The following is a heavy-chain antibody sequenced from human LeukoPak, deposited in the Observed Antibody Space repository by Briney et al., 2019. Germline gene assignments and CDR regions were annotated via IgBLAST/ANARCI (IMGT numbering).Heavy chain of an antibody. CDR3: ARDPAIIIAAAGSWFDP. D-gene: IGHD6-13*01. CDR2: ISAYNGNT. CDR1: GYTFTSYG. Sequence: ASVKFSCKASGYTFTSYGISWVRQAPGQGLEWMGWISAYNGNTNYAQKLQGRVTMTTDTSTSTAYMELRSLRSDDTAVYYCARDPAIIIAAAGSWFDPWGQGTLVTVSS. V-gene: IGHV1-18*01. J-gene: IGHJ5*02.